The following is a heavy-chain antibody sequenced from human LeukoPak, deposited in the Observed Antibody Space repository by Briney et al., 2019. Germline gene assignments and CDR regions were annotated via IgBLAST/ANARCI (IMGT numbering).Heavy chain of an antibody. D-gene: IGHD5-18*01. Sequence: GGSLRLSCAASGFTFSSYGMHWVRQAPGKGLEWVAFIQLDGSDEYYGDSVKGRFTISRDNSKNTLYLQMNSLRPEDTAVYYCARDHSQNFDYWGQGTLVTVSS. CDR2: IQLDGSDE. CDR1: GFTFSSYG. V-gene: IGHV3-30*02. J-gene: IGHJ4*02. CDR3: ARDHSQNFDY.